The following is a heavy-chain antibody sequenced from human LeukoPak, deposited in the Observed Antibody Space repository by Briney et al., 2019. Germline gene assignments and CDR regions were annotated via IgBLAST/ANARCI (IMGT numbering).Heavy chain of an antibody. J-gene: IGHJ6*02. CDR1: GFTSDDYA. Sequence: HPGGSLRLSCAASGFTSDDYAMHWVRQAPGKGLEWVSGISWNSDNIAYADSVKGRFTISRDNAKNSLYLQMNSLRAEDTALYFCAKAKGIAAPLDYYGMDVWGQGTTVTVSS. D-gene: IGHD6-13*01. CDR3: AKAKGIAAPLDYYGMDV. CDR2: ISWNSDNI. V-gene: IGHV3-9*02.